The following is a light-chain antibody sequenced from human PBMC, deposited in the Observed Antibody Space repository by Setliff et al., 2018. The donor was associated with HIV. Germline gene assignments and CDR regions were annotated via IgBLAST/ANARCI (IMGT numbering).Light chain of an antibody. CDR2: EVR. CDR3: SSYAISNTLP. Sequence: QCVLTQPASVSGSPGQSITISCTGTSSDVGGYNYVSWYQQHPGKAPKLIIYEVRNRPSGVPNRFSGSKSGNTASLTISGLQAEDEADYYCSSYAISNTLPFGTGTKVTVL. J-gene: IGLJ1*01. CDR1: SSDVGGYNY. V-gene: IGLV2-14*01.